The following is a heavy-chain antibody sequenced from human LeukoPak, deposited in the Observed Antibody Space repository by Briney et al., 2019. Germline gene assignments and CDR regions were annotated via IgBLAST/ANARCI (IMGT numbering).Heavy chain of an antibody. CDR3: ARGRSSSWYIGFDY. CDR2: INHSGST. Sequence: PSETLSLTCAVYGGSFSGYYWSWIRQPPGKGLEWSGEINHSGSTNYNPYLKSRVTISVDTSKDQFSLKLSSVTAADTAVYYCARGRSSSWYIGFDYWGQGTLVTVSS. J-gene: IGHJ4*02. CDR1: GGSFSGYY. D-gene: IGHD6-13*01. V-gene: IGHV4-34*01.